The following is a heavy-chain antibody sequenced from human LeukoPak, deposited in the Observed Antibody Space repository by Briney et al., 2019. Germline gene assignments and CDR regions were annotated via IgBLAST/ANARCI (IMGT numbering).Heavy chain of an antibody. V-gene: IGHV1-8*03. CDR1: GYTFTSYD. CDR3: ARGNQGAFDI. J-gene: IGHJ3*02. CDR2: MNRNSGNT. Sequence: ASVKVSCKASGYTFTSYDINWVRQATGQGLEWMGWMNRNSGNTGYAQKFQDRVTITRNTSISTAYMELSSLRSEDTAVYYCARGNQGAFDIWGQGTMVTVSS.